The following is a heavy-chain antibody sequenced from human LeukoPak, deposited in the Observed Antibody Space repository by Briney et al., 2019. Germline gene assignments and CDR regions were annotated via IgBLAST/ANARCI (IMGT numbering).Heavy chain of an antibody. J-gene: IGHJ4*02. V-gene: IGHV3-48*04. CDR1: GFTFSSYS. CDR3: ARGGSYYSFDY. CDR2: ISSSGRAI. Sequence: QAGGSLRPSCAASGFTFSSYSMNWVRQAPGKGLEWVAYISSSGRAIYYADSVKGRFTISRDNAKNSLYLQMNSLRAEDTAVYNCARGGSYYSFDYWGQGTLVTVSS. D-gene: IGHD1-26*01.